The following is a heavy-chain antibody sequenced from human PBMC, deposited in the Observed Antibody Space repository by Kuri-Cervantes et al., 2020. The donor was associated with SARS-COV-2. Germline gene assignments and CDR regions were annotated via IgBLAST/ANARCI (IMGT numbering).Heavy chain of an antibody. J-gene: IGHJ4*02. CDR1: GYTFTSYG. CDR2: ISAYNGNT. Sequence: ASVKVSCKASGYTFTSYGISWVRQAPGQGLEWMGWISAYNGNTNYAQKLQGRVTMTTDTSTSTAYMELRSLRSEDTAVYYCARAAENLGPFDYWGQGTLVTVSS. D-gene: IGHD2/OR15-2a*01. CDR3: ARAAENLGPFDY. V-gene: IGHV1-18*01.